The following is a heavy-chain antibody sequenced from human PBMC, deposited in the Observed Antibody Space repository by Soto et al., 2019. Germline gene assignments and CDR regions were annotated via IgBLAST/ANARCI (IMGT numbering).Heavy chain of an antibody. V-gene: IGHV4-59*08. Sequence: QVQLQESGPGRVKPSETLSLTCTASGGSISPYYWSWIRQPPGEGMEWLGYIYYSGYTNYNPSLKSRLTISVDTSKNQFSLRLSSATAADTAVYFCARLIRDASGSYRLDYWGRGTLVTVSS. CDR2: IYYSGYT. CDR3: ARLIRDASGSYRLDY. CDR1: GGSISPYY. J-gene: IGHJ4*02. D-gene: IGHD3-10*01.